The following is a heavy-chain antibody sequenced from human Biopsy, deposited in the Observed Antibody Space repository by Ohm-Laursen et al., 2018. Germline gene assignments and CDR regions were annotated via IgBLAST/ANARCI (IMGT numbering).Heavy chain of an antibody. CDR3: ARATNSTGWPYYYFYGMDV. Sequence: GTLSLTCTVSGGSIRSDYWSWIRQTPGQGLEWIGYIYYSGSTNYNPSLKSRVTISVDTSKNQFSLRLNSVTAADTAVYYCARATNSTGWPYYYFYGMDVWGQGTTVTVSS. J-gene: IGHJ6*02. CDR2: IYYSGST. V-gene: IGHV4-59*01. CDR1: GGSIRSDY. D-gene: IGHD2/OR15-2a*01.